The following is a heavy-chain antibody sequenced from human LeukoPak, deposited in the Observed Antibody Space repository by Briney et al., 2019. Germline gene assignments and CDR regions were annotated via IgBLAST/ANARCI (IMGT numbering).Heavy chain of an antibody. J-gene: IGHJ5*02. D-gene: IGHD2-8*01. Sequence: ASVKLSCKAFGYTFISYGVTWVRQAPGQGLECMGWISGYNGYTNYAQNLQDRVTMTTDTSTNTAYMELRSLRSDDTAVYYCARLGYCTNGVCYRKHNRLDPWGQGTLVTVSP. V-gene: IGHV1-18*01. CDR1: GYTFISYG. CDR2: ISGYNGYT. CDR3: ARLGYCTNGVCYRKHNRLDP.